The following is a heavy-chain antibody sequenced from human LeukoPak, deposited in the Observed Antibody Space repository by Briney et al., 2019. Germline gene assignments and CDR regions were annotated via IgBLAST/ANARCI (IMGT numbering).Heavy chain of an antibody. D-gene: IGHD1-7*01. CDR1: GGSISSGGYY. J-gene: IGHJ5*02. CDR3: ARDLALTGTRWFDP. V-gene: IGHV4-31*03. Sequence: PSQTLSLTCTVSGGSISSGGYYWSWIRQHPGKGLEWIGYIYYSGSTNYNPSLKSRVTISVDTSKNQFSLKLSSVTAADTAVYYCARDLALTGTRWFDPWGQGTLVTVSS. CDR2: IYYSGST.